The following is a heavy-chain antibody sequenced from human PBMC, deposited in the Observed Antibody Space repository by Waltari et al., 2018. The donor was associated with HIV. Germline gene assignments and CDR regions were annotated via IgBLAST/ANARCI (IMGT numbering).Heavy chain of an antibody. CDR3: TRGRNDNWYEAFEH. D-gene: IGHD1-1*01. Sequence: EVHLLESGGGLVQPGGSLRLSCAASGFTFSDYAMSWVRQAPGKGLEWVSSISSSGGSQYEVDSVEGRFTSSRDNSKDALYLQMNSLRVEDTAIYYCTRGRNDNWYEAFEHWGQGTPVRAAS. V-gene: IGHV3-23*01. J-gene: IGHJ4*02. CDR1: GFTFSDYA. CDR2: ISSSGGSQ.